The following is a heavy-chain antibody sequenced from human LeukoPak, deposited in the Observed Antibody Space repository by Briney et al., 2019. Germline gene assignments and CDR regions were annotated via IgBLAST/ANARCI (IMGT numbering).Heavy chain of an antibody. J-gene: IGHJ4*02. CDR2: IYHSGST. CDR3: ARDGRFPPEVLPRYFDY. CDR1: GGSISSSNW. D-gene: IGHD1-26*01. Sequence: PSETLSLTCAVSGGSISSSNWWSWVRQPPGKGLEWIGEIYHSGSTNYNPSLKSRVTISVETSKNQFSLKLSSVTAADTAVYYCARDGRFPPEVLPRYFDYWGQGTLVTVSS. V-gene: IGHV4-4*02.